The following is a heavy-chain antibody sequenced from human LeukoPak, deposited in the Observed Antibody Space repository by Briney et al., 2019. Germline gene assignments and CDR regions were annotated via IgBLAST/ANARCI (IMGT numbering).Heavy chain of an antibody. J-gene: IGHJ4*02. CDR2: IHAESANT. CDR1: GYTVSSYG. V-gene: IGHV1-18*01. CDR3: ARGAAADHYFDY. Sequence: GASVKVSCKASGYTVSSYGISWVRQAPGQGLEWMGWIHAESANTNYAQKYQGRVTMTTDTSTSTAYMELRSLRSDDTAVYYCARGAAADHYFDYWGQGTLVTVSS. D-gene: IGHD6-13*01.